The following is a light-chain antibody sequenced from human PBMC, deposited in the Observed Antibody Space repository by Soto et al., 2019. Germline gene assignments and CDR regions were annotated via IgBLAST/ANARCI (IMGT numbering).Light chain of an antibody. J-gene: IGLJ1*01. Sequence: SVLTQPASVSGSPGQSITISCTGTSSDVGGYNYVSWYQHHPGKAPKLMIYDVSNRPSGVSNRFSGSKSGNTASLTISVLLPEDEADYYCCSYTTSNTRQIVFGTGTKVTVL. CDR2: DVS. V-gene: IGLV2-14*03. CDR3: CSYTTSNTRQIV. CDR1: SSDVGGYNY.